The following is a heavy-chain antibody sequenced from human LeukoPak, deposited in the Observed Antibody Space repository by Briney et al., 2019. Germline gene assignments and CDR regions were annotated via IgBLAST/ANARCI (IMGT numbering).Heavy chain of an antibody. V-gene: IGHV3-11*01. CDR3: ARVLRYCSGGNCYSGGLGYMDV. CDR2: ISRSGSTK. J-gene: IGHJ6*03. Sequence: GGSLRPSCAASGFTFSDYNMRWIRQAPGKGLEWVSSISRSGSTKYYADSVKGRFTISRDNAKNSLFLQMNSLRAEDTAVYYCARVLRYCSGGNCYSGGLGYMDVWGKGTTVTVSS. CDR1: GFTFSDYN. D-gene: IGHD2-15*01.